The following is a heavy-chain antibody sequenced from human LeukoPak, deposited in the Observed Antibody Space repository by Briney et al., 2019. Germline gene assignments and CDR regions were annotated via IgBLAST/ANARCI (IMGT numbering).Heavy chain of an antibody. V-gene: IGHV3-73*01. J-gene: IGHJ4*02. CDR1: GFTFSGFA. CDR3: TRHVFDY. Sequence: GGSLRLSCTASGFTFSGFAMHWVRQASGKGLEWVGRIRTKANSYATVYGASVKGRFTISRDDSKNTAYLQMNSLKTEDTAVYYCTRHVFDYWGQGTLVTVSS. CDR2: IRTKANSYAT.